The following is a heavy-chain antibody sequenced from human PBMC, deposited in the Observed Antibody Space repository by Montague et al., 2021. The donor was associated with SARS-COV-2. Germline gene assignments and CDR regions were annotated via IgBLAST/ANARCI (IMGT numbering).Heavy chain of an antibody. J-gene: IGHJ4*02. CDR2: IYYSGST. Sequence: SETRSLTCTVSGGFISSSSYYWGWIRQPPGKGLEWIGSIYYSGSTYYNPSLKSRVTISVDTSKNQFSLKLSSVTAADTAVYYCVRSRAERYFGWTKLDAHVKPYYFDYWGQGTLVTVSS. CDR1: GGFISSSSYY. V-gene: IGHV4-39*01. D-gene: IGHD3-9*01. CDR3: VRSRAERYFGWTKLDAHVKPYYFDY.